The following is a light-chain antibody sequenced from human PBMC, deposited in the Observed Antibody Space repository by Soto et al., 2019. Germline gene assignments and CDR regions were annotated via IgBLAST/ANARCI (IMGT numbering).Light chain of an antibody. CDR1: QNIDMY. CDR3: QHTCNSPPWT. V-gene: IGKV1-39*01. CDR2: GAS. J-gene: IGKJ1*01. Sequence: DIDMTQSPSSLSASVGDTVTITCRASQNIDMYLNWYQQKPGKAPRVLISGASNLQSGVLSPFSGSGSGTDFTLTISSLQSEDFASYFWQHTCNSPPWTFGQGTKVEVK.